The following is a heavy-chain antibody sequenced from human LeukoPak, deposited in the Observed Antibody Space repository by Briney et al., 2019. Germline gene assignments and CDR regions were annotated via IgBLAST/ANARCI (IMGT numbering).Heavy chain of an antibody. V-gene: IGHV4-39*01. CDR2: IYYSGST. J-gene: IGHJ4*02. D-gene: IGHD1-26*01. Sequence: SETLSLTCTVSGGSISSSSHYWGWIRQPPGKGLEWIGSIYYSGSTYYNPSLKSRVTISVDTSKNQFSLKLSSVTAADTAVYYCARQRSRREIDYWGQGTLVTVSS. CDR1: GGSISSSSHY. CDR3: ARQRSRREIDY.